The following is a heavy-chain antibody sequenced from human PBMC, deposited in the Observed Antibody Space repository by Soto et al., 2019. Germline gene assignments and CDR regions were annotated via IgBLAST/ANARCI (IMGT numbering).Heavy chain of an antibody. CDR2: IKQDGSEK. J-gene: IGHJ6*02. Sequence: PGGSLRLSCAASGFTFSSYWMSWVRQAPGKGLEWVASIKQDGSEKYYVDSVKGRFTISRDNAKNSLYLQMNSLRAEDTAVYYCARGLAADYYYYGMDVWGQGTTVTVSS. CDR1: GFTFSSYW. CDR3: ARGLAADYYYYGMDV. V-gene: IGHV3-7*05. D-gene: IGHD6-19*01.